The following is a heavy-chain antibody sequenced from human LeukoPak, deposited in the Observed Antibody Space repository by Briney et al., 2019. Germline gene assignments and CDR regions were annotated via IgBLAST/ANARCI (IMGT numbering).Heavy chain of an antibody. V-gene: IGHV4-61*02. CDR3: ARVPDWTYVPDY. Sequence: SETLSLACRVSVGSISSDRFYWTWVRQPAGKGLEWIGRIKSSNTNYNPSLKSRVSISLDTSTNQFSLKLSSLTAADTAVYYCARVPDWTYVPDYWGQGTLVTVSS. CDR1: VGSISSDRFY. J-gene: IGHJ4*02. CDR2: IKSSNT. D-gene: IGHD3-16*01.